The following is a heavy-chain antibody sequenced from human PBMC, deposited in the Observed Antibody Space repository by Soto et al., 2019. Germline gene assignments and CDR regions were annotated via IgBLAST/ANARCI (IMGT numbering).Heavy chain of an antibody. Sequence: QVQLQESGPGLVKPSGTLSLTCAVSGGSISSSQWWGWVRQSPGRGLEWIGEIYHSGSTNYNPSLYSRVTVSLDKSKNQFSLKLTSVTAADTAIYYCARAKLCNTLSCPHSFDTWGQGTLVTVSS. CDR2: IYHSGST. D-gene: IGHD2-2*01. CDR1: GGSISSSQW. V-gene: IGHV4-4*02. CDR3: ARAKLCNTLSCPHSFDT. J-gene: IGHJ4*02.